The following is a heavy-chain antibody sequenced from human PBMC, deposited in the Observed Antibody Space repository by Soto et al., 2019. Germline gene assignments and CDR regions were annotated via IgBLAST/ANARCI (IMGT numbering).Heavy chain of an antibody. D-gene: IGHD3-10*01. CDR2: FNPILSMS. V-gene: IGHV1-69*04. Sequence: QVQLVQSGAEVKRPGSSVKVSCKASGDTFNFYSINWVRQAPGLGLEWMGRFNPILSMSNYAQRFQGRVTMTAHKSTSTAYMELSGLRSEDTAIYYCATSYGSGYRAFDFWGQGALVTVSS. CDR1: GDTFNFYS. CDR3: ATSYGSGYRAFDF. J-gene: IGHJ4*02.